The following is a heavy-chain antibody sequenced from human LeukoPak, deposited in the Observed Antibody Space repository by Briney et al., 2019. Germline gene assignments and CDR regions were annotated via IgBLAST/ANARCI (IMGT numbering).Heavy chain of an antibody. CDR1: GFTFSSYS. CDR2: ISNNSSSI. V-gene: IGHV3-21*04. CDR3: ANWRQPSYHDAF. D-gene: IGHD2-2*01. Sequence: GGSLRLSCAVSGFTFSSYSMKWVVQAPAEGVVWGSCISNNSSSIYYEDSVKARFTISIDKAKNQLSLQLNSVSAADTAVYYCANWRQPSYHDAF. J-gene: IGHJ3*01.